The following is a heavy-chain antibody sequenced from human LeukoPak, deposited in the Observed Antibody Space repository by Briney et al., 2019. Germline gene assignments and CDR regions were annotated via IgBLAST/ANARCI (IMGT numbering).Heavy chain of an antibody. CDR1: GFTFSRYA. CDR3: AKYTGYSSGWYDY. CDR2: ISGSGDST. Sequence: GGSLRLSCAVSGFTFSRYAVSWVRQAPGKGLEWVSAISGSGDSTYYADSVKGRFTISRDNSKNTLCLQMNSLRAEDTAVYYCAKYTGYSSGWYDYWGQGTLVTVSS. V-gene: IGHV3-23*01. J-gene: IGHJ4*02. D-gene: IGHD6-19*01.